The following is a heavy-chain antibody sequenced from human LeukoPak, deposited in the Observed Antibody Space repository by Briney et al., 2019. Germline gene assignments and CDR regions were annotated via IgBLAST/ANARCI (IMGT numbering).Heavy chain of an antibody. CDR1: GFTFSSYA. J-gene: IGHJ4*02. Sequence: GGSLRLPCAASGFTFSSYAMSWVRQAPGKGLEWVSAISGSGGSTYYADSVKGRFTISRGNSKNTLYLQMNSLRAEDTAVYYCAKDGVVVTSPFDYWGQGTLVTVSS. D-gene: IGHD2-21*02. CDR3: AKDGVVVTSPFDY. V-gene: IGHV3-23*01. CDR2: ISGSGGST.